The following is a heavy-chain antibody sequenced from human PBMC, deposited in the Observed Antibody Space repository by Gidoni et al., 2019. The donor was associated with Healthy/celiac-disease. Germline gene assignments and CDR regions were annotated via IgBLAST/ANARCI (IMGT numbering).Heavy chain of an antibody. Sequence: QVQLVESGGGVVQPGRSLRLSCAASGFTFSSYGMHWVRQAQGKGLEWVAVIWYDGRNKYYADSVKGRFTISRDNSKNTLYLQMNSLRAEDTAVYYCARAATRGNWFDPWGQGTLVTVSS. CDR3: ARAATRGNWFDP. J-gene: IGHJ5*02. CDR1: GFTFSSYG. V-gene: IGHV3-33*01. CDR2: IWYDGRNK. D-gene: IGHD2-15*01.